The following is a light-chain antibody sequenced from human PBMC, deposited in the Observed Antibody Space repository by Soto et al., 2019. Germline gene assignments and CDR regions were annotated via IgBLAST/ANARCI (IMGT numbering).Light chain of an antibody. V-gene: IGLV4-69*01. CDR3: QTWATGVHVL. Sequence: QTVVTQPPSASASLGASVKFTCTLSSGHSSYSVAWHQRQPEKGPRYLMKLNNDGSYSKGDGVPDRFSGSSSGAERYLTISSLQPDDEAEYYCQTWATGVHVLFGGGTKLTVL. J-gene: IGLJ2*01. CDR2: LNNDGSY. CDR1: SGHSSYS.